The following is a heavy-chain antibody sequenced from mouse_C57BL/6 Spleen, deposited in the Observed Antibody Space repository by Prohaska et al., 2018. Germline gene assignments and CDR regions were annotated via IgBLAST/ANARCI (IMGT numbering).Heavy chain of an antibody. J-gene: IGHJ1*03. CDR3: ASPDWDWYFDV. V-gene: IGHV4-1*01. CDR2: INPDSSTI. Sequence: EVKLLQSGGGLVQPGGSLKLSCAASGIDFSRYWMSWVRRAPGKGLEWTGEINPDSSTIIDVPVLKDKFISSRDNAKNTQYLQRIKVRSEDKALNDCASPDWDWYFDVWGKGTTVTVSS. D-gene: IGHD4-1*01. CDR1: GIDFSRYW.